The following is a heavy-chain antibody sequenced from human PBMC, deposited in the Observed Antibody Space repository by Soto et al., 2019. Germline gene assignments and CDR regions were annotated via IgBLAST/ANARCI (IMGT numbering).Heavy chain of an antibody. J-gene: IGHJ5*02. D-gene: IGHD3-22*01. V-gene: IGHV4-59*03. CDR1: GGSMNYYY. CDR3: ARYSPPKKAYDSNPGWFDP. Sequence: QVQLQESGPGKVKPSETLSLTCSVSGGSMNYYYWTWIRQSPGKGLEWIGSVSHTGSTTYSPSLKSRVVISVATSRNQVSLTLSSVTAADTAVYFCARYSPPKKAYDSNPGWFDPWGQGTLVAVTS. CDR2: VSHTGST.